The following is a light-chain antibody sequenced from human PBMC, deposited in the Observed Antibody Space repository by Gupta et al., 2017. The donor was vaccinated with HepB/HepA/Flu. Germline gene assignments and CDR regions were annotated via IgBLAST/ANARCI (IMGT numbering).Light chain of an antibody. V-gene: IGKV3-20*01. CDR1: QSTSGNY. J-gene: IGKJ5*01. CDR3: QQYGKSPRIT. Sequence: EVVLTPSPGALSLSTRPRTTISCRPSQSTSGNYLAWYQQKPGQAPRLLIYGASSRATGIPDRFSGRGSGTDFTLTISRLEPEDSAVYYCQQYGKSPRITFGQGTRLEIK. CDR2: GAS.